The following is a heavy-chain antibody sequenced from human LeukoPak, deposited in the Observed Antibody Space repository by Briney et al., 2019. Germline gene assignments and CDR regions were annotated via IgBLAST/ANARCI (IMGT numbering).Heavy chain of an antibody. V-gene: IGHV3-30*02. Sequence: PGGSLRLSCAASGFIFSSYGMSWARQAPTKGLEWVAFIRYDGNNKYYADSVKGRFTISRDNSKNTLYLQMNSPRAEDTAVYYCAKDWGRDDNYYYYYMDVWGKGTTVTVSS. J-gene: IGHJ6*03. CDR1: GFIFSSYG. CDR2: IRYDGNNK. D-gene: IGHD3-16*01. CDR3: AKDWGRDDNYYYYYMDV.